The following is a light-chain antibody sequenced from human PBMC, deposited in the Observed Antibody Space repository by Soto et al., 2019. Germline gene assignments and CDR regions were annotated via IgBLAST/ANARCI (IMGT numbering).Light chain of an antibody. CDR1: QAISSY. Sequence: DIQLTQAPSFLSAAAGDRGSSTCRASQAISSYLAWYQQKPGRAPKLLIYAASTLQSGVPSRFSGSGSGTEFTLTITSLQPEDFATYYCQQLNSFPITFGQGTRLEIK. V-gene: IGKV1-9*01. J-gene: IGKJ5*01. CDR2: AAS. CDR3: QQLNSFPIT.